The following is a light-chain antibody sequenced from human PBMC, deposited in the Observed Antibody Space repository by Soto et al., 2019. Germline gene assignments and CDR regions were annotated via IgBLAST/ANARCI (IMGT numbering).Light chain of an antibody. Sequence: DIQMTQSPSTLSASVGDRVTITCRASQSISSWLAWYQQKPGKAPQLLIYDASSLESGVPSRFSGSGSGTEFTLTISSLQPDDFATYYCQQYNSYPLTFGVGTKVEIK. V-gene: IGKV1-5*01. CDR2: DAS. CDR3: QQYNSYPLT. CDR1: QSISSW. J-gene: IGKJ4*01.